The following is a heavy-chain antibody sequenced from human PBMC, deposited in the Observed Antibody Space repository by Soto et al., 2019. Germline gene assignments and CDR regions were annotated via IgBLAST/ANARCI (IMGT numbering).Heavy chain of an antibody. V-gene: IGHV3-33*01. CDR2: IWYDGSNK. J-gene: IGHJ4*02. Sequence: GSLRLSCAASGFTFSSSGMHWVRQAPGKGLEWVAVIWYDGSNKYYADSVKGRFTISRDSSKNMLYLQMNSLRAEDTAVYYCARDSGTYYFDYWGQGTLVTVSS. CDR3: ARDSGTYYFDY. CDR1: GFTFSSSG. D-gene: IGHD1-26*01.